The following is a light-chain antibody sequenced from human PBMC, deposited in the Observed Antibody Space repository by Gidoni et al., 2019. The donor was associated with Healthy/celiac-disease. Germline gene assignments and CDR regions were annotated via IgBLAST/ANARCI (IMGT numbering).Light chain of an antibody. CDR1: SSDVGCYNL. Sequence: QSALTQPASVSGSPGQSITISGTGTSSDVGCYNLVSWYQQHPGKAPKLMIYEGSKRPSGVSNRFSGSKYGNTASLTISGLQAEDEADYYCCSYAGSSTLVFGGGTKLTVL. CDR2: EGS. V-gene: IGLV2-23*01. CDR3: CSYAGSSTLV. J-gene: IGLJ2*01.